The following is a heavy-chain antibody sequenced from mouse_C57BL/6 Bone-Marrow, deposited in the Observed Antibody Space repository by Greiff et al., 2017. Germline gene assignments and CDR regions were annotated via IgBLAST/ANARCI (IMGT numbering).Heavy chain of an antibody. CDR3: ARTLNWDY. J-gene: IGHJ2*01. Sequence: VQLQQSGPELVKPGASVKISCKASGYTFTDYYMNWVKQSHGKSLEWIGDINPNNGGTSYNQKFKGKATLTVDKSSSTAYIELRSLTSGDSAVYYCARTLNWDYWGQGTTLTVSS. CDR1: GYTFTDYY. V-gene: IGHV1-26*01. CDR2: INPNNGGT. D-gene: IGHD4-1*01.